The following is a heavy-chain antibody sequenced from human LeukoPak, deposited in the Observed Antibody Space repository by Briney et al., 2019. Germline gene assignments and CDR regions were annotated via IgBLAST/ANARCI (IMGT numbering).Heavy chain of an antibody. V-gene: IGHV3-30*18. Sequence: GGSLRLSCAASGFTFSSYSMNWVRQAPGKGLEWVAVISYDGSNKYYADSVKGRFTISRDNSKNTLYLQMNSLRAEDTGVYYCAKDLSSGSRRAYWGQGTLVTVSS. D-gene: IGHD6-19*01. CDR1: GFTFSSYS. CDR3: AKDLSSGSRRAY. J-gene: IGHJ4*02. CDR2: ISYDGSNK.